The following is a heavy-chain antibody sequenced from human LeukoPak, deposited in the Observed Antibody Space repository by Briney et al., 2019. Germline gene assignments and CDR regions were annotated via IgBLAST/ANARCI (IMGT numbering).Heavy chain of an antibody. Sequence: PGRSLRLSCTASGFTFGDYAMSWVRQAPGKGLEWVGRIKSKTDGGTTDYAAPVKGRFTISRDDSKDTLYLQMNSLRTEDTAVYYCTSLRGSSSQYFQYWGQGTLVTVSS. CDR3: TSLRGSSSQYFQY. D-gene: IGHD6-13*01. CDR1: GFTFGDYA. V-gene: IGHV3-15*01. J-gene: IGHJ1*01. CDR2: IKSKTDGGTT.